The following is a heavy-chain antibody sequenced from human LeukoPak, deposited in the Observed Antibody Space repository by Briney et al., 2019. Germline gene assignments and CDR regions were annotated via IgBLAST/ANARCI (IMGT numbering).Heavy chain of an antibody. Sequence: SETLSLTCAVSGYSISSGYYWGWIRQPPGKGLDWIGSIYHSGSTYYNPSLKSRVTISVDTSKNQFSLKLSSVTAADTAVYYCARHGPYYDFWSGGNFDYWGQGTLVTVSS. J-gene: IGHJ4*02. CDR1: GYSISSGYY. CDR3: ARHGPYYDFWSGGNFDY. D-gene: IGHD3-3*01. CDR2: IYHSGST. V-gene: IGHV4-38-2*01.